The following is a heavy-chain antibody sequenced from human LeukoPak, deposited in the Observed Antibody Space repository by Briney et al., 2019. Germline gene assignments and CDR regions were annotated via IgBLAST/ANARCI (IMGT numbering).Heavy chain of an antibody. J-gene: IGHJ4*02. Sequence: PGGSLRLSCAASGFTFSTYWMSWVRQAPGRGLERVANIKSDGSEKYYVDSVKGRFTISRDNAKNSLFLQMNSLRDADTALYYCTRGGSWFPYWGQGTLVTVSS. D-gene: IGHD6-13*01. CDR1: GFTFSTYW. CDR3: TRGGSWFPY. V-gene: IGHV3-7*04. CDR2: IKSDGSEK.